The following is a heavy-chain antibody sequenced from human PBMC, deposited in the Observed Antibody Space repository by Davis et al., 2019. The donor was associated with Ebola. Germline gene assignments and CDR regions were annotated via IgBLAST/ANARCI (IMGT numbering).Heavy chain of an antibody. CDR2: ISYDGSNK. V-gene: IGHV3-30*03. Sequence: GGSLRLSCAASGFTFSSYGMHWVRQAPGKGLEWVAVISYDGSNKYYADSVKGRFTISRHNSKNTLYLQMNSLRAEDTAVYYCARALNYYGSGSYSIYFDYWGQGTLVTVSS. D-gene: IGHD3-10*01. J-gene: IGHJ4*02. CDR3: ARALNYYGSGSYSIYFDY. CDR1: GFTFSSYG.